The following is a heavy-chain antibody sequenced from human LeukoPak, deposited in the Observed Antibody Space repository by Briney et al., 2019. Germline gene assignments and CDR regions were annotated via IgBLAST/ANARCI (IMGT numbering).Heavy chain of an antibody. V-gene: IGHV4-30-4*01. Sequence: SETLSLTCTVSGGSISSGDYYWSWIRQPPGKGLEWIGYIYYSGSTYYNPSLKSRVTISVDTSKNQFSLKLSSVTAADTAVYYCARGTDDFWSGYYLRGQSLWFDPWGQGTLVTVSS. D-gene: IGHD3-3*01. CDR2: IYYSGST. CDR3: ARGTDDFWSGYYLRGQSLWFDP. J-gene: IGHJ5*02. CDR1: GGSISSGDYY.